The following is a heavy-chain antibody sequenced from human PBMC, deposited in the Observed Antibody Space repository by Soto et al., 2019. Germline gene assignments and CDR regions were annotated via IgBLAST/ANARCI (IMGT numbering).Heavy chain of an antibody. CDR2: LSSGGTT. CDR1: GFTFTSYD. V-gene: IGHV3-23*01. D-gene: IGHD2-15*01. J-gene: IGHJ4*02. CDR3: AKSNCRGASCYSDY. Sequence: EVQLLESGGGLVQPGGSLRLSCAASGFTFTSYDMRWVRQAPGKGLEWVSTLSSGGTTYYANSMKGRFTISRDNSKNTLYLQMNSLRAEDTAVYYCAKSNCRGASCYSDYWGQGTLVTVST.